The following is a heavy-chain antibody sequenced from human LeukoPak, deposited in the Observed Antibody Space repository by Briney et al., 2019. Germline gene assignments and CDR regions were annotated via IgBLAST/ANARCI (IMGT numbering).Heavy chain of an antibody. CDR3: ARDRRGSFYTFDL. CDR1: GASLHGYF. D-gene: IGHD1-26*01. CDR2: VSHTGAT. Sequence: PAETLCLTCSVSGASLHGYFWTWVRQTPGKGLEWIGYVSHTGATASNPTLKSRVSITIDTSKSQISLTMTSVTAADSALYYCARDRRGSFYTFDLWGPGTIVSVS. V-gene: IGHV4-59*01. J-gene: IGHJ3*01.